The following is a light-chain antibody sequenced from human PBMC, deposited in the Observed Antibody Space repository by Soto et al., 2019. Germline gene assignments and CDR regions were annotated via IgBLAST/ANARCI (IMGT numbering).Light chain of an antibody. V-gene: IGKV3-15*01. CDR1: QSVGNN. CDR3: QQRSNWPPALS. CDR2: GAS. J-gene: IGKJ4*01. Sequence: DIVMTQSPGTLSVSPGERATLSCRASQSVGNNLAWYQQKPGQAPRLLIHGASTRATGIPARFSGSGSGTEFTLTISSLEPEDFAVYYCQQRSNWPPALSFGGGTKVEI.